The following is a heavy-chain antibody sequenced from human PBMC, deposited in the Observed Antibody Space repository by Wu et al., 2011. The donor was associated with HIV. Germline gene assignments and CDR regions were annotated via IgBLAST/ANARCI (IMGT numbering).Heavy chain of an antibody. D-gene: IGHD2-2*01. V-gene: IGHV1-69*05. CDR1: GGTFNSYA. J-gene: IGHJ6*03. CDR3: ARSGGPVPVDTQVYYYYYYMDV. Sequence: QVQPVQSGAEVKKPGSSVKVSCKASGGTFNSYAISWVRQAPGQGLEWMGGIIAIFGTANYAQKFQGRVTITTDESTSTVYMELNSLRSEDTAVYYCARSGGPVPVDTQVYYYYYYMDVWGQGTTVTVSS. CDR2: IIAIFGTA.